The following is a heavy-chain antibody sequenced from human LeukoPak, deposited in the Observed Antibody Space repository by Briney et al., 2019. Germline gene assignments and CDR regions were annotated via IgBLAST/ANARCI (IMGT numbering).Heavy chain of an antibody. Sequence: GESLKISCKGSGYSFTSYWIGWVRQMPGKGLERMGIIYPGDSDTRYSPSFQGQVTISADKSISTAYLQWSSLKASDTAMYYCASCGGDCYSDLGYFDYWGQGTLVTVSS. CDR2: IYPGDSDT. CDR1: GYSFTSYW. D-gene: IGHD2-21*02. CDR3: ASCGGDCYSDLGYFDY. V-gene: IGHV5-51*01. J-gene: IGHJ4*02.